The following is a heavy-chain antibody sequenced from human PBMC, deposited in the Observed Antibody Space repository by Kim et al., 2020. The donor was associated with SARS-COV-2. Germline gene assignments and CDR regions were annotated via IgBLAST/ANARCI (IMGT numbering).Heavy chain of an antibody. CDR3: ARDRFGYSSSWYPLSYYYYGMDV. Sequence: SETLSLTCTVSGGSISSYYWSWIRQPPGKGLEWIGYIYYSGSTNYNPSLKSRVTISVDTSKNQFSLKLSSVTAADTAVYYCARDRFGYSSSWYPLSYYYYGMDVWGQGTTVTVSS. D-gene: IGHD6-13*01. CDR1: GGSISSYY. CDR2: IYYSGST. J-gene: IGHJ6*02. V-gene: IGHV4-59*13.